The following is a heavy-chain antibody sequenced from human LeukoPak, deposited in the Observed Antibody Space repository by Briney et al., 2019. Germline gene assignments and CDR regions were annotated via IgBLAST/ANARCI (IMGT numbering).Heavy chain of an antibody. CDR1: GGSISSYY. J-gene: IGHJ5*02. D-gene: IGHD5-12*01. CDR3: ARRVIYSGYDLDWFDP. CDR2: IYTSGST. V-gene: IGHV4-4*07. Sequence: PSETLSLTCTVSGGSISSYYWSWIRQPAGKGLEWIGRIYTSGSTNYNPSLKSRVTISVDTSKNQFSLKLSSVTAADTAVYYCARRVIYSGYDLDWFDPWGQGTLVTVSS.